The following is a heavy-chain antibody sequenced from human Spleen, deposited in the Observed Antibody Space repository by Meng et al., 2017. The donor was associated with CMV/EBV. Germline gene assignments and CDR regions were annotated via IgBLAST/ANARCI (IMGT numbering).Heavy chain of an antibody. CDR3: ARARRGIVAGRDS. CDR1: GFMFSDYW. Sequence: GESLKISCAASGFMFSDYWMTWVRQAPGKGLEWVANIKQDGSEKYYVGSVKGRFSISRDNAKKSLYLQMNSLRVEDTAGYYCARARRGIVAGRDSWGQGTLVTVSS. D-gene: IGHD3-22*01. CDR2: IKQDGSEK. V-gene: IGHV3-7*01. J-gene: IGHJ4*02.